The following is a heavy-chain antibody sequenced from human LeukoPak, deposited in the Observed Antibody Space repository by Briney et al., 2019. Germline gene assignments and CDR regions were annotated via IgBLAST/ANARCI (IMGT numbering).Heavy chain of an antibody. CDR3: AKELDTMFFDY. Sequence: GGPLRLSCATSGFNFDRYTIHWVRHAPGKGLEWVSLAGWAGGTTFYSDSVRGRFTISRDSGRKSVYLQMNSLATDDTAFYFCAKELDTMFFDYWGQGALVTVSS. CDR1: GFNFDRYT. J-gene: IGHJ4*02. CDR2: AGWAGGTT. D-gene: IGHD3-10*02. V-gene: IGHV3-43*01.